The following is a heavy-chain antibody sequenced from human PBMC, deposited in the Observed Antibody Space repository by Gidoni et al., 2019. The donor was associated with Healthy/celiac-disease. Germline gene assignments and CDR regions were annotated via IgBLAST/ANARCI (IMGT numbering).Heavy chain of an antibody. CDR1: GESFSGYY. Sequence: QVQLQQWGAGLLKPSETLSLTCAVSGESFSGYYWSWIRQPPGKGLEWIGEINHSGSTNYNPSLKSRVTISVDTSKNQFSLKQSSVTAADTAVYYCARGHTWGTPDGDYWGQGTLVTVSS. V-gene: IGHV4-34*01. D-gene: IGHD2-15*01. J-gene: IGHJ4*02. CDR2: INHSGST. CDR3: ARGHTWGTPDGDY.